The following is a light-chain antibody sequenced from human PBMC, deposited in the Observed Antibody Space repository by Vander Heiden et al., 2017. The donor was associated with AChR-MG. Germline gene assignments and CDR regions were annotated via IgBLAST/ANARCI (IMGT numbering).Light chain of an antibody. CDR2: KAS. J-gene: IGKJ2*01. CDR3: QQDNSNPYT. V-gene: IGKV1-5*03. Sequence: DIQMTQSPSTLSASAGDRVTITCRASQSISNWLAWFQQKPGKAPKVLTYKASNLESGVPSRFSGSGSGTEFTLTITSLQPDDFATYYCQQDNSNPYTFGQGTKLEIK. CDR1: QSISNW.